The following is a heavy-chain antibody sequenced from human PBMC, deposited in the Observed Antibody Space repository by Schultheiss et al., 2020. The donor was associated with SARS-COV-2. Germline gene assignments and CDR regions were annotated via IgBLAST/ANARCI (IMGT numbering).Heavy chain of an antibody. CDR3: ARGYDFWSGYFPGFDY. Sequence: SETLSLTCAVYGGSFSGYYWSWIRQPAGKGLEWIGRIYYSGSTYYNPSLKSRVTISVDTSKNQFSLKLSSVTAADTAVYYCARGYDFWSGYFPGFDYWGQGTLVTVSS. CDR1: GGSFSGYY. D-gene: IGHD3-3*01. J-gene: IGHJ4*02. V-gene: IGHV4-59*05. CDR2: IYYSGST.